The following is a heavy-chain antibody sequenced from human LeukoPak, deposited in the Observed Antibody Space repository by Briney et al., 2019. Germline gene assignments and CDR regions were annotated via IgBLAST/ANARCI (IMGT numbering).Heavy chain of an antibody. J-gene: IGHJ4*02. V-gene: IGHV3-53*01. Sequence: PGGSLRLSCAASGFTVRDSYMSWVRQAPGKRLEWLSFIYVSGTTFYAASVKGRFTISRDNSKNTLYLQMNSLRSEDTAVYYCASGDIGWLQLNSWGQGTLVTVSS. D-gene: IGHD5-24*01. CDR2: IYVSGTT. CDR1: GFTVRDSY. CDR3: ASGDIGWLQLNS.